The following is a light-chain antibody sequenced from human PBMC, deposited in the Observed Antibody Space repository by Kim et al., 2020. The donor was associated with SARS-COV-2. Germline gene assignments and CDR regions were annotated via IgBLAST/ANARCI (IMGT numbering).Light chain of an antibody. CDR1: QNIHSW. CDR3: QQYDVHPET. CDR2: KAS. V-gene: IGKV1-5*03. J-gene: IGKJ1*01. Sequence: GDRVTMSCRASQNIHSWLAWFQQKPGKAPRVLMYKASTLGSGVPSRFSGSGSGTEFTLTINSLRPGDSATYYCQQYDVHPETFGQGTKVDIK.